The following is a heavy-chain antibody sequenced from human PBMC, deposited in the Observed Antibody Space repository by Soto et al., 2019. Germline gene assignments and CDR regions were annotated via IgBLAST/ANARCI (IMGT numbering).Heavy chain of an antibody. J-gene: IGHJ6*04. V-gene: IGHV3-48*03. CDR2: ISNSGSTT. Sequence: GGSLRLSCVGSGFTFSSYEMNWVRQAPGKGLEWASYISNSGSTTYSADSVKGRFTISRENAKNSLYLQMKSMGDEDTAVYYSARKVGQVKYYNSGMDVWSKGTTVIAPQ. D-gene: IGHD1-26*01. CDR1: GFTFSSYE. CDR3: ARKVGQVKYYNSGMDV.